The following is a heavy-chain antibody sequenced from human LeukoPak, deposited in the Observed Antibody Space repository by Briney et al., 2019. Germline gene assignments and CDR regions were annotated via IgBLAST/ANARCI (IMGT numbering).Heavy chain of an antibody. CDR3: ARSRYSSGEYYGMDV. Sequence: VASVKVSCKASGYTFTGYYMHWVRQAPGQGLEWMGWINPNSGGTNYAQKFQGRVTTTRDTSISTAYMELSRLRSDDTAVYYCARSRYSSGEYYGMDVWGQGTTVTVSS. CDR2: INPNSGGT. CDR1: GYTFTGYY. J-gene: IGHJ6*02. V-gene: IGHV1-2*02. D-gene: IGHD6-19*01.